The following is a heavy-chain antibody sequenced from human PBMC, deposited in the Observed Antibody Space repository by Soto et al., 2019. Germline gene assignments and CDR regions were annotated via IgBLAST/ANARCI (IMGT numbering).Heavy chain of an antibody. V-gene: IGHV1-18*04. J-gene: IGHJ5*02. D-gene: IGHD6-19*01. Sequence: GASVKVSCKASGYTFTRYSINWVRQAPGQGLEWVGWISNYNGDTKYAEKFQGRVTLTTDTSTTTTYMDLRSLTSDDTAVYSCARGDSTGSPTGWFDPWGQGTLVTSSA. CDR3: ARGDSTGSPTGWFDP. CDR2: ISNYNGDT. CDR1: GYTFTRYS.